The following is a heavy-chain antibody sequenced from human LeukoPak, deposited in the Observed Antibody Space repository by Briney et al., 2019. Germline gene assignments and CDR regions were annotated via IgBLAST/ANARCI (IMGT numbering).Heavy chain of an antibody. Sequence: GVSLRLSCAASGFTFRNYWMGWVRQAPGKGLEWVANTKPDGSAEYYADTVRGRFTTSRDNANNFLYLQMNSLRAEDTAVYYCARDGGLNTNFDSWGQGTLVTVSS. CDR2: TKPDGSAE. D-gene: IGHD2-15*01. CDR3: ARDGGLNTNFDS. CDR1: GFTFRNYW. V-gene: IGHV3-7*01. J-gene: IGHJ4*02.